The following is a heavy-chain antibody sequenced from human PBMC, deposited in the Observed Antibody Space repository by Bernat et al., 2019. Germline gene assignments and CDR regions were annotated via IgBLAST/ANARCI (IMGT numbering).Heavy chain of an antibody. CDR3: ARVSQWLRSYYFDY. Sequence: VQLGEAGGGLVKPGGALRLSCAASGFTFSDYYMSWIRQAPGKGLEWVSYISSSSSYTNYADSVKGRFTISRDNAKNSLYLQMNSLRAEDTAVYYCARVSQWLRSYYFDYWGQGTLVTVSS. CDR2: ISSSSSYT. V-gene: IGHV3-11*05. J-gene: IGHJ4*02. D-gene: IGHD5-12*01. CDR1: GFTFSDYY.